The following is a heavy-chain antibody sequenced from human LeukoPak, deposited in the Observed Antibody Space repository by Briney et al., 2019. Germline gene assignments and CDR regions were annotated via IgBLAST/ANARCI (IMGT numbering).Heavy chain of an antibody. Sequence: PGGSLRLSCAASGFTFSSYWMSWVRQAPGKGLEWVSALSGSGANTYYADSVKGRFTISRDNSKNTLYLQVNSLRAEDTAVYYCAKGVGCSGGTCYSGHGMDVWGQGTTVTVSS. CDR2: LSGSGANT. D-gene: IGHD2-15*01. CDR3: AKGVGCSGGTCYSGHGMDV. J-gene: IGHJ6*02. CDR1: GFTFSSYW. V-gene: IGHV3-23*01.